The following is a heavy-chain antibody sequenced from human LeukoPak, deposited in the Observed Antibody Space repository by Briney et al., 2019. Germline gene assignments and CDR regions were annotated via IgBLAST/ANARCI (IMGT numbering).Heavy chain of an antibody. CDR3: AKDLGYSYGYHYYYYYGMDV. D-gene: IGHD5-18*01. Sequence: GRSLRLSCAASGFTFSSYGMHWVRQAPGKGLEWVAVISYDGSNKYYADSVKGRFTISRDNSKNTLYLQMNSLRAEDTAVYYCAKDLGYSYGYHYYYYYGMDVWGQGTTVTVSS. J-gene: IGHJ6*02. CDR1: GFTFSSYG. CDR2: ISYDGSNK. V-gene: IGHV3-30*18.